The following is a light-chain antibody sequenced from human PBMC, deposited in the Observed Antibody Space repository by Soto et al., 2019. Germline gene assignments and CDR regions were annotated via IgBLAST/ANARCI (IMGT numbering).Light chain of an antibody. J-gene: IGLJ1*01. CDR1: SSDVGSYNR. Sequence: QSALTQPPSVSGSPGQSVTISCTGTSSDVGSYNRVSWYQQPPGTAPKLMIYDVSNRPSGVTDRFSGSKSGNTASLTISGLQAEDEADYYCSSYTSSITYVFGTGTKLTVL. CDR2: DVS. V-gene: IGLV2-18*02. CDR3: SSYTSSITYV.